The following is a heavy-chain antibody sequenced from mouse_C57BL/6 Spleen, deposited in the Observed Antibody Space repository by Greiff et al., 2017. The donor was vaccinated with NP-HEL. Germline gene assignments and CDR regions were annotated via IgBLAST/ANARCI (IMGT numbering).Heavy chain of an antibody. D-gene: IGHD1-1*01. V-gene: IGHV5-9-1*02. CDR2: ISSGGDYI. CDR1: GFTFSSYA. CDR3: TRGKGITTVVGPFGY. J-gene: IGHJ2*01. Sequence: EVKLMESGEGLVKPGGSLKLSCAASGFTFSSYAMSWVRQTPEKRLEWVAYISSGGDYIYYADTVKGRFTISRDNARNTLYLQMSSLKSEDTTMYYCTRGKGITTVVGPFGYWGQGTTLTVSS.